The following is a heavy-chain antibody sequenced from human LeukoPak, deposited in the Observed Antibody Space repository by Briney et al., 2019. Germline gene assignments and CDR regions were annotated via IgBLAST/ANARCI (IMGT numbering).Heavy chain of an antibody. CDR2: INPNSGGT. J-gene: IGHJ4*02. Sequence: ASVKVSCKASGHTFTGYYMHWVRQAPGQGLEWMGWINPNSGGTNYAQKFQGRVTMTRDTSISTAYMELSRLRSDDTAVYYCARDQSGSGSYYENPYDYWGQGTLVTVSS. CDR1: GHTFTGYY. V-gene: IGHV1-2*02. D-gene: IGHD3-10*01. CDR3: ARDQSGSGSYYENPYDY.